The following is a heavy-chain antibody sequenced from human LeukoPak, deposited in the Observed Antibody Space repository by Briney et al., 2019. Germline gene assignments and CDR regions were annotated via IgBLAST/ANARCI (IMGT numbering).Heavy chain of an antibody. J-gene: IGHJ6*03. CDR2: INHSGST. CDR3: ARGGRRAALHYYYYMDV. CDR1: GGSFSDHY. D-gene: IGHD6-6*01. V-gene: IGHV4-34*01. Sequence: TSETLSLSCAVYGGSFSDHYWSWIRQPPGKGLEWIGDINHSGSTNYNPSLKSRVTISVDTSKNQFSLKLSSVTAADTAVYYCARGGRRAALHYYYYMDVWGKGTTVTVSS.